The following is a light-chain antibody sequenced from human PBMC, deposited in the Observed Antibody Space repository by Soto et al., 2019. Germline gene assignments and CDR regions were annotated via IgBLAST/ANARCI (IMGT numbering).Light chain of an antibody. Sequence: QSVLTQPPSVSAAPGQKVTISCSGSSSNIGNNYVSWYQQLPGTAPKLLIYDNNKRPSGIPDRFSGSKSGTSATLGITGLQTGDEADYYCGTWDSSLSVYVFGTGTKVIVL. CDR2: DNN. CDR1: SSNIGNNY. CDR3: GTWDSSLSVYV. V-gene: IGLV1-51*01. J-gene: IGLJ1*01.